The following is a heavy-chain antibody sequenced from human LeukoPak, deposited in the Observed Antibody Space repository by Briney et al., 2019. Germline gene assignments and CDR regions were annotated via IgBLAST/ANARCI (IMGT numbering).Heavy chain of an antibody. CDR1: GFTFSTYP. D-gene: IGHD3-22*01. J-gene: IGHJ4*02. CDR2: ISGTGGST. Sequence: GGSLRLSCAASGFTFSTYPMHWVRQAPGKELEWVSAISGTGGSTYYADSVKGRFTISRDNSKNTLYLQMNSLRAEDTAVYYCAKDRGIVVVLGECWGQGTLVTVSS. V-gene: IGHV3-23*01. CDR3: AKDRGIVVVLGEC.